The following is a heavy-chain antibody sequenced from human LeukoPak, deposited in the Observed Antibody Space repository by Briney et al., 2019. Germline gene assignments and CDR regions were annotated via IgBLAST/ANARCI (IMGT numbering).Heavy chain of an antibody. V-gene: IGHV4-34*01. CDR3: ASLLSFYGSGSYRDY. CDR2: INHSGST. Sequence: SETLSLTCAVYGGSFSGYYWSWIRQPPGKGLEWIGEINHSGSTNYNPSLKSRVTISVDTSKNQFSLKLSSVTAADTAVYYCASLLSFYGSGSYRDYWGQGTLVTVSS. D-gene: IGHD3-10*01. J-gene: IGHJ4*02. CDR1: GGSFSGYY.